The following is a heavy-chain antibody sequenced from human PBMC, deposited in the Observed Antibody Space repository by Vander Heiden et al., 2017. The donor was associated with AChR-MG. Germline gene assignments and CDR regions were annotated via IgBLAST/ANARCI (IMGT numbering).Heavy chain of an antibody. Sequence: GRSLRLSCAASGFTFDDHAMHWVRQAPGKGLEWVAGISWNGGSIAYADSVKGRFTISRDNAKNSLYLQMNSLRAEETALYYCAKDIGTTVTSGYFHLWGRGTLVTVSS. CDR3: AKDIGTTVTSGYFHL. V-gene: IGHV3-9*01. CDR1: GFTFDDHA. CDR2: ISWNGGSI. J-gene: IGHJ2*01. D-gene: IGHD4-17*01.